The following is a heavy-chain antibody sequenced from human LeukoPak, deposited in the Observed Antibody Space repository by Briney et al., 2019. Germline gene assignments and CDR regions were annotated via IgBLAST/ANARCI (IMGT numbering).Heavy chain of an antibody. D-gene: IGHD2-21*02. CDR3: ARATGDWTPYYFDY. V-gene: IGHV4-34*01. J-gene: IGHJ4*02. Sequence: PSETLSLTCAVYGGSFSGYYWSWIRQPPGKGLEWIGEINHSGSTNYNPSLKSRVTISVDTSKNQFSLKLSSVTAADTAVYYCARATGDWTPYYFDYWGQGTLVTVSS. CDR2: INHSGST. CDR1: GGSFSGYY.